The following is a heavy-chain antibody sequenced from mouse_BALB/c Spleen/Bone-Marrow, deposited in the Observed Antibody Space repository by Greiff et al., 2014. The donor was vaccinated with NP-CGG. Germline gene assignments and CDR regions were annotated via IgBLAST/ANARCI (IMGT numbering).Heavy chain of an antibody. CDR1: GFNIKDTY. CDR3: VRGWGAY. CDR2: IDPANGNT. V-gene: IGHV14-3*02. D-gene: IGHD1-1*02. Sequence: EVNVVESGAELVKPGASVKLSCTASGFNIKDTYMHWVKQRPEQGLEWIGRIDPANGNTKYDPKFQGKATITADTSSNTAYLQLSSLTSEDTAVYYCVRGWGAYWGQGTLVTVSA. J-gene: IGHJ3*01.